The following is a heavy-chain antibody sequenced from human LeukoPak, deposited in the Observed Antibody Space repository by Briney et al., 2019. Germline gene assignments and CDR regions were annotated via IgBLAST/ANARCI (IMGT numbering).Heavy chain of an antibody. V-gene: IGHV3-48*03. Sequence: GGSLRLSCAASGFTFSSYEMNWVRQAPGKGLEWVSYISSSSSTIYYADSVKGRFTISRDNAKNSLYLQMNSLRAEDTAVYYCARDYDILTGLEGYWGQGTLVTVSS. CDR1: GFTFSSYE. J-gene: IGHJ4*02. CDR2: ISSSSSTI. CDR3: ARDYDILTGLEGY. D-gene: IGHD3-9*01.